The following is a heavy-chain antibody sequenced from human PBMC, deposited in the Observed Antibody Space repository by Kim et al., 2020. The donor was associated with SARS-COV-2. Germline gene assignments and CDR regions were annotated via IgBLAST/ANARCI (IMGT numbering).Heavy chain of an antibody. J-gene: IGHJ1*01. Sequence: GGSLRLSCAASGFTSTTYWMSGVRQTPGKGLGAGAKSKHAGTEKHYVDSVKGRFTITRDSAKSSMYLHMDSLRVDDTAVYYCAGGTGWLVEHWGQGTLVTVSS. CDR1: GFTSTTYW. CDR3: AGGTGWLVEH. D-gene: IGHD6-19*01. CDR2: SKHAGTEK. V-gene: IGHV3-7*05.